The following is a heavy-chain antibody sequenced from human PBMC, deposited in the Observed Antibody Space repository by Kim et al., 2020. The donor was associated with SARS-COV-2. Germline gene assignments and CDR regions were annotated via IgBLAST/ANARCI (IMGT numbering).Heavy chain of an antibody. Sequence: SETLSLTCTVSGGSISSGDYYWSWIRQPPGKGLEWIGYIYYSGSTYYNPSLKSRVTISVDTSKNQFSLKLSSVTAADTAVYYCARVWRYCSGGSCYWFDPWGQGTLVTVSS. CDR1: GGSISSGDYY. CDR3: ARVWRYCSGGSCYWFDP. V-gene: IGHV4-30-4*01. D-gene: IGHD2-15*01. CDR2: IYYSGST. J-gene: IGHJ5*02.